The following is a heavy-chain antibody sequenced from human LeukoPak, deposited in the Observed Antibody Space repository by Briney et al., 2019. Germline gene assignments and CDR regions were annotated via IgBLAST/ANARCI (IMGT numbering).Heavy chain of an antibody. CDR3: ARAPIRNYDFWTH. D-gene: IGHD3-3*01. CDR1: GYTFTTYG. CDR2: IIPILGIA. J-gene: IGHJ4*02. V-gene: IGHV1-69*04. Sequence: ASVKVSCKPSGYTFTTYGINWVRQAPGQGLEWMGRIIPILGIANYAQKFQGRVTITADKSTSTAYMELSSLRSEDTAVYYCARAPIRNYDFWTHWGQGTLVTVSS.